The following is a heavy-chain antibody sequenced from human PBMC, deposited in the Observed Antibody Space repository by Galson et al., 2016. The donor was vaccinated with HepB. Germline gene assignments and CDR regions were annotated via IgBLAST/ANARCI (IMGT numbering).Heavy chain of an antibody. V-gene: IGHV4-59*02. Sequence: ETLSLTCTVSGASVTSYYWSWIRQPPGKGLEWIGCMYYSGRTDYSPSLKRRVPMSADPSKNQLSLRLSSVTAADTAVYYCARQQVGNNWFDPWGQGTLVTVSS. CDR1: GASVTSYY. CDR3: ARQQVGNNWFDP. CDR2: MYYSGRT. J-gene: IGHJ5*02.